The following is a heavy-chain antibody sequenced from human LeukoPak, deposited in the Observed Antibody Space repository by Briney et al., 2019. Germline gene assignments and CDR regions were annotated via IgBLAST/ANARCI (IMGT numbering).Heavy chain of an antibody. D-gene: IGHD2-2*01. CDR1: GGSFSGYY. Sequence: SETLSLTCAVYGGSFSGYYWSWIRQPPGKGLEWIGEINHSGSTNYNPSLKSRVTISVDTSKNQFSLKLSSVTAADTAVCYCARGGRYCSSTSCYGYYYYGMDVWGKGTTVTVSS. J-gene: IGHJ6*04. V-gene: IGHV4-34*01. CDR3: ARGGRYCSSTSCYGYYYYGMDV. CDR2: INHSGST.